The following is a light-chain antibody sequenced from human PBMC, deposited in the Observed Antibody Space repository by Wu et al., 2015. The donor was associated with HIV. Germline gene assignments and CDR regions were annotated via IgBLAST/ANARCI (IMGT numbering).Light chain of an antibody. CDR2: DAS. V-gene: IGKV3-11*01. CDR3: QQHTNWPLT. Sequence: EIVLTQSPATLSLSPGDRATLSCRASQSVNNYLAWYRQKPGQAPRLLIYDASNRATGIPARFSGGGSGTDFTLTISSLEPEDFAVYYCQQHTNWPLTFGQGTRLEIK. CDR1: QSVNNY. J-gene: IGKJ5*01.